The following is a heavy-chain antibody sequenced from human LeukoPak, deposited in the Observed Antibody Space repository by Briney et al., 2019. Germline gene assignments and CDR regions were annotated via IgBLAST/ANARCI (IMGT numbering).Heavy chain of an antibody. D-gene: IGHD6-19*01. CDR1: GYTFTSYG. Sequence: GASVKVSCKASGYTFTSYGIGWVRQAPGQGLEWMGWISAYNGNTNYAQKLQGRVTMTTDTSTSTAYMELRSLRSDDTAVYYCARFGPSIAVAGFRWFDPWGQGTLVTVSS. CDR3: ARFGPSIAVAGFRWFDP. J-gene: IGHJ5*02. CDR2: ISAYNGNT. V-gene: IGHV1-18*01.